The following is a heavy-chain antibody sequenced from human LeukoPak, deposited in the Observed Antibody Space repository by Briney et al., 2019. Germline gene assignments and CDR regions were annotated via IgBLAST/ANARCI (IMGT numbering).Heavy chain of an antibody. CDR3: ARDSRLVPHDY. CDR1: GFTFSSYA. V-gene: IGHV3-30-3*01. CDR2: ISYDGSNK. J-gene: IGHJ4*02. Sequence: GGSLRLSCAASGFTFSSYAMHWVRQAPGEGLEWVAVISYDGSNKYYADSVKGRFTISRDNSKNTLYLQMNSLRAEDTAVYYCARDSRLVPHDYWGQGTLVTVSS. D-gene: IGHD2-2*01.